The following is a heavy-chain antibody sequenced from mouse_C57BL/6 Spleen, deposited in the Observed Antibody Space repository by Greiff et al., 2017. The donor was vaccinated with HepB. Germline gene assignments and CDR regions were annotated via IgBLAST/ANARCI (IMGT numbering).Heavy chain of an antibody. D-gene: IGHD2-5*01. CDR2: IDPSDSET. CDR1: GYTFTSYW. Sequence: QVQLQQPGAELVRPGSSVKLSCKASGYTFTSYWMHWVKQRPIQGLEWIGNIDPSDSETHYNQKFKDKATLTVDKSSSTAYMQLSSLTSEDSAVYYCARGSNYGGAMDYWGQGTSVTVSS. J-gene: IGHJ4*01. CDR3: ARGSNYGGAMDY. V-gene: IGHV1-52*01.